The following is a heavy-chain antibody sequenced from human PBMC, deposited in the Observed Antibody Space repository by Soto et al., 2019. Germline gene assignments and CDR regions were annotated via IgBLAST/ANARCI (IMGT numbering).Heavy chain of an antibody. Sequence: QVQLQESGPGLVKPSETLSLTCTVSGGSASSGSYSWSWIRQPPGKGLEWIGYIYNSGGTNYNPSLKSRVTISVDTSKNQFSLKLSSVTAADTAVYYCARVGVRLGRIAARPQADPYYYAMDVWGQGTTVTVSS. J-gene: IGHJ6*02. CDR2: IYNSGGT. D-gene: IGHD6-6*01. CDR1: GGSASSGSYS. V-gene: IGHV4-61*01. CDR3: ARVGVRLGRIAARPQADPYYYAMDV.